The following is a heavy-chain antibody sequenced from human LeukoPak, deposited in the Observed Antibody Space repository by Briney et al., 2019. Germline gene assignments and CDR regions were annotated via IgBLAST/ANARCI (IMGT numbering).Heavy chain of an antibody. CDR1: GFSFSNYG. J-gene: IGHJ4*02. Sequence: PGGSLRLSCEASGFSFSNYGMHWVRQAPGKGLEWVSSISSSSSYIYYADSVKGRFTISRDNAKNSLYLQMNSLRAEDTAVYYCARDYRATTSGVDYWGQGTLVTVSS. CDR2: ISSSSSYI. V-gene: IGHV3-21*01. D-gene: IGHD3-16*02. CDR3: ARDYRATTSGVDY.